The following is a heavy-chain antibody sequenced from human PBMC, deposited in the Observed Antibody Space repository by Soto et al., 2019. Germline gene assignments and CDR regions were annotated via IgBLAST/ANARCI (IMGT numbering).Heavy chain of an antibody. Sequence: GGSLRLSCAASGFTFSSYAMSWVHQAPWKGLEWVSAISGSGGSTYYADSVKGRFTISRDNSKNTLYLQMNSLRAEDTAVYYCAKDRTAMVFDYWGQGTLVTVSS. V-gene: IGHV3-23*01. D-gene: IGHD5-18*01. J-gene: IGHJ4*02. CDR2: ISGSGGST. CDR3: AKDRTAMVFDY. CDR1: GFTFSSYA.